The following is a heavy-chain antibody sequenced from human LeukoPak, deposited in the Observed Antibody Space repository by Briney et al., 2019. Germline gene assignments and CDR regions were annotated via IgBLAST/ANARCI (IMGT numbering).Heavy chain of an antibody. Sequence: SETLSLTCAVYGGSSSGYYWSWIRQPPGKGLEWIGEINHSGSTNYNPSLKSRVTISVDTSKNQFSLKLSSVTAADTAVYYCARKYRYDFWSGYYTRSGAFDIWGQGTMVTVSS. D-gene: IGHD3-3*01. V-gene: IGHV4-34*01. CDR2: INHSGST. CDR1: GGSSSGYY. CDR3: ARKYRYDFWSGYYTRSGAFDI. J-gene: IGHJ3*02.